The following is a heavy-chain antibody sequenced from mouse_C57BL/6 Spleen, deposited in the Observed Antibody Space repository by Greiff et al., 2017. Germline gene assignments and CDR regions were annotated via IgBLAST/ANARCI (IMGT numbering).Heavy chain of an antibody. V-gene: IGHV1-64*01. D-gene: IGHD1-1*01. CDR2: IHPNSGST. CDR3: ARGGNHTVVAPYYYAMDY. Sequence: QVQLQQPGAELVKPGASVTLSCKASGYTFTSYWMHWVKQRPGQGLEWIGMIHPNSGSTNYNEKFTSKATLTVDKSSSTAYMQLSSLTSEDSAVXYCARGGNHTVVAPYYYAMDYRGQGTSVTVSS. CDR1: GYTFTSYW. J-gene: IGHJ4*01.